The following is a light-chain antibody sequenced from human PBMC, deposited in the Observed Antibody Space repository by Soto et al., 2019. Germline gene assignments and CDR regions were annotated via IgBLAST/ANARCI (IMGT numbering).Light chain of an antibody. CDR3: QKFDSAPT. V-gene: IGKV1-27*01. CDR1: RGISDS. CDR2: SAS. J-gene: IGKJ1*01. Sequence: DIQLTQSPSSLSASVGDRVTINCRASRGISDSLAWYQQKPGIVPHLLIHSASTLQSGVPSRFSGSGSGTDFTLTISSLQPEDVATYYCQKFDSAPTFGPGAKVDNK.